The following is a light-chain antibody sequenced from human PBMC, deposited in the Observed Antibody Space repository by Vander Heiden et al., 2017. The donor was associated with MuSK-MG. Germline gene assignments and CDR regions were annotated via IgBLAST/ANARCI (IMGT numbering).Light chain of an antibody. Sequence: QSALTQPASVSGSPGQSITISCTGTSSDVGGYNYVSWYQQHPGKAPKLMSYDVSNRPSGVSNRFSGSKSGNTASLTISGRQAEDEADYYCSSYTSSSTLVFGGGTKLTVL. J-gene: IGLJ2*01. CDR1: SSDVGGYNY. V-gene: IGLV2-14*01. CDR3: SSYTSSSTLV. CDR2: DVS.